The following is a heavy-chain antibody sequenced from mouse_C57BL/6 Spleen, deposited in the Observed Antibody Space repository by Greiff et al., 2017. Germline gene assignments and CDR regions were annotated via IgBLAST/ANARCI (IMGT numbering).Heavy chain of an antibody. Sequence: EVMLVESGGGLVKPGGSLKLSCAASGFTFSDYGMHWVRQAPEQGLEWVAYISSGISTIYYADTVKGRFTISRDNAKNTLFLQMTSLRSEDTAMYYCAKAFYYYGSSAMDYWGQGTSVTVSS. CDR3: AKAFYYYGSSAMDY. CDR2: ISSGISTI. V-gene: IGHV5-17*01. J-gene: IGHJ4*01. D-gene: IGHD1-1*01. CDR1: GFTFSDYG.